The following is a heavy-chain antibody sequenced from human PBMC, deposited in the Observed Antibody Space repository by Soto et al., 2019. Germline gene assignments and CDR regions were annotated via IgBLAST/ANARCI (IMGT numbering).Heavy chain of an antibody. CDR2: ISGSGGST. CDR1: GFTFSSYA. Sequence: GGSLRLSCAASGFTFSSYAMSWVRQAPGKGLEWVSAISGSGGSTYYADSVKGRFTISRDNSKNTLYLQMNSLRAEDTAVYYCAKELGDNWGWHYAFDIWGQGTMVTVSS. V-gene: IGHV3-23*01. D-gene: IGHD7-27*01. CDR3: AKELGDNWGWHYAFDI. J-gene: IGHJ3*02.